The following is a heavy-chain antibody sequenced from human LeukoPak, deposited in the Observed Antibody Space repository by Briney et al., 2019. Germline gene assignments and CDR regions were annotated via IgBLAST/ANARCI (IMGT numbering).Heavy chain of an antibody. CDR3: ARDRSSFSYAFDI. CDR2: ISTYNDDR. J-gene: IGHJ3*02. V-gene: IGHV1-3*04. CDR1: GYTFTTYA. Sequence: ASVKVSCKASGYTFTTYAIHWVRQAPGQRLEWMGWISTYNDDRRYSPKFQGTVTITTDTSASTAYLELSSLRSEDTAVYYCARDRSSFSYAFDIWGQGTMVTVSS. D-gene: IGHD6-6*01.